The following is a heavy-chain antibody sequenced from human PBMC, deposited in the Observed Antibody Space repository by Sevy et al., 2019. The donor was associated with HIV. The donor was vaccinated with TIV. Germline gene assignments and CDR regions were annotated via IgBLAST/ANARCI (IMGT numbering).Heavy chain of an antibody. Sequence: GGSLRLSCAASGFTFSTYWMHWVRQPPGKGLVWVSRVNSDGSSTNYADSVKGRFTISRDNAKNTLYLQMNSLRAKDTAVYYCTIVGDGYNHDYWGQGTLVTVSS. V-gene: IGHV3-74*01. D-gene: IGHD1-26*01. CDR1: GFTFSTYW. CDR3: TIVGDGYNHDY. J-gene: IGHJ4*02. CDR2: VNSDGSST.